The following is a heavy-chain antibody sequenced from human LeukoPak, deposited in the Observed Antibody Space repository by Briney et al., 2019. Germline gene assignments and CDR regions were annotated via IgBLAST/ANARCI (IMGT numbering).Heavy chain of an antibody. CDR2: ISGTGGTT. CDR1: GFSFSSYA. J-gene: IGHJ4*02. V-gene: IGHV3-23*01. D-gene: IGHD4-23*01. Sequence: GGSLRLSCAASGFSFSSYAMSWVRQGPGKGLEWVSVISGTGGTTNYADSVKGRFTISRDNSKNTLYLQMNSLRAEDTAVYYCAKATTVVTPYYFDYWGQGTLVTVSS. CDR3: AKATTVVTPYYFDY.